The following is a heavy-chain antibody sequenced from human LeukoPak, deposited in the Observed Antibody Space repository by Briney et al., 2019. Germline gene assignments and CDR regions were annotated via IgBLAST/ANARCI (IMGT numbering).Heavy chain of an antibody. CDR1: GFTFNSYA. V-gene: IGHV3-66*01. Sequence: PGGSLRLSCAASGFTFNSYAFNWVRQAPGKGLEWVSVIYSGGSTYYADSVKGRFTISRDNSKNTLYLQMNSLRAEDTAVYYCARDLWFGELYQGYWGQGTLVTVSS. D-gene: IGHD3-10*01. CDR2: IYSGGST. J-gene: IGHJ4*02. CDR3: ARDLWFGELYQGY.